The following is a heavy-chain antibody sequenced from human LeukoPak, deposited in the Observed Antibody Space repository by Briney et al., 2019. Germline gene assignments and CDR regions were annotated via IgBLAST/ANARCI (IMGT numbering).Heavy chain of an antibody. J-gene: IGHJ5*02. CDR3: GKWPSPGWGYSYGPNTNWFDP. Sequence: GGSLRLSCAASGFTFSSYDMHWVRQAPGRGLEWGAFIRHDGSNKYYADSVQGRFTISRDNSRNTVYLQMNTLRVEDTAVYCCGKWPSPGWGYSYGPNTNWFDPWGQGTLVTVSS. D-gene: IGHD5-18*01. CDR2: IRHDGSNK. V-gene: IGHV3-30*02. CDR1: GFTFSSYD.